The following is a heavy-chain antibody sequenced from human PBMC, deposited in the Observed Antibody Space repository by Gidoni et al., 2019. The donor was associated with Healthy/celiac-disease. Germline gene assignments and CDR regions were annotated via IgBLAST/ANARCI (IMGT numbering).Heavy chain of an antibody. CDR2: IYYSGST. CDR1: GGSISSYY. CDR3: ARESPRWELNAFDI. D-gene: IGHD1-26*01. Sequence: QLQLQESGPGLVKPSETLSLTCPVSGGSISSYYWRWIRQPPGKGLVWIGYIYYSGSTNYNPSLKSRVTISVDTSKNQFSLKLSSVTAADTAVYYCARESPRWELNAFDIWGQGTMVTVSS. J-gene: IGHJ3*02. V-gene: IGHV4-59*01.